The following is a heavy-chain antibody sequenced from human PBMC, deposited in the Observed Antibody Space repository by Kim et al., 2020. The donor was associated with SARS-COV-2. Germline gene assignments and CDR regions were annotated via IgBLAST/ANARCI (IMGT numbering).Heavy chain of an antibody. CDR3: ARGGITMVRGVSNFDY. V-gene: IGHV4-31*02. D-gene: IGHD3-10*01. J-gene: IGHJ4*02. Sequence: SLKSRVTISVDTSKNQSSLKLSSVTAADTAVYYCARGGITMVRGVSNFDYWGQGTLVTVSS.